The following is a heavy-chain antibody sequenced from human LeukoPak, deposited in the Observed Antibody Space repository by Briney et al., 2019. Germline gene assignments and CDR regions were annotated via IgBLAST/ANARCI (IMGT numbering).Heavy chain of an antibody. CDR3: TRVAGSSWYQVFDY. D-gene: IGHD6-13*01. J-gene: IGHJ4*02. CDR1: GFTFGDYA. CDR2: IRSKAYGGTT. V-gene: IGHV3-49*04. Sequence: GGSLRLSCTASGFTFGDYAMSWVRQAPGKGLEWVGFIRSKAYGGTTEYAASVKGRFTISRDDSKSIAYLQMNSLKTEDTAVYYCTRVAGSSWYQVFDYWGQGTLVTVSS.